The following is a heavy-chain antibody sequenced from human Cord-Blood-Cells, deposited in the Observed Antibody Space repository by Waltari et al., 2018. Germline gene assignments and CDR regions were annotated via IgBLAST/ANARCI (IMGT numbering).Heavy chain of an antibody. D-gene: IGHD4-4*01. CDR1: GFTFSGSA. CDR2: IRSKANSYAT. CDR3: TTYYSNYEAFDI. V-gene: IGHV3-73*02. Sequence: EVQLVESGGGLVQPGGSLKLSCAASGFTFSGSAMHWVRPASGKGLGWVGRIRSKANSYATAYAASVKGRFTISRDDSKNTAYLQMNSLKTEDTAVYYCTTYYSNYEAFDIWGQGTMVTVSS. J-gene: IGHJ3*02.